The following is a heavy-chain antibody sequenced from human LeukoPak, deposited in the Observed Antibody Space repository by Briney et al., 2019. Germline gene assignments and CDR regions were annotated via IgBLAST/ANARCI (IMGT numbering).Heavy chain of an antibody. CDR1: GGSISISHPY. CDR2: ILYSGVT. CDR3: ARHLSEKTDY. V-gene: IGHV4-39*01. D-gene: IGHD3-16*02. J-gene: IGHJ4*02. Sequence: SETLSLTCTVSGGSISISHPYWGWIRQPPGKGLEWIGTILYSGVTYYNPSLESRLTISVDPSRTQLSLKLTPVTAADTSVYLCARHLSEKTDYWGQGALITVSS.